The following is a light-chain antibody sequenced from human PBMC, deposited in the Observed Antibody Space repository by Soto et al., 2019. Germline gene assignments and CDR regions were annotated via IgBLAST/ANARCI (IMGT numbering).Light chain of an antibody. J-gene: IGKJ2*01. CDR3: QHDGGSPPVYT. V-gene: IGKV3-20*01. CDR2: GAS. CDR1: EGVVSKY. Sequence: ELVLTQSPGTLSLSPGERATLSCRASEGVVSKYLNWYQQKGGQAPRLLIYGASSRATGIADRFSGGGSGTDFTLTISRLEPEDFAVYYCQHDGGSPPVYTFGQGTKLEIK.